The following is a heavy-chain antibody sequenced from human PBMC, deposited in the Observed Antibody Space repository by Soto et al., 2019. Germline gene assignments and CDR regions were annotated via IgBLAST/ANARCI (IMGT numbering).Heavy chain of an antibody. CDR1: GFTFSSYW. V-gene: IGHV3-7*01. CDR3: AKAGRSGSYSGYYYYMDV. J-gene: IGHJ6*03. Sequence: PGGSLRLSCAASGFTFSSYWMSWVRQAPGKGLEWVANIKQDGSEKYYVDSVKGRFTISRDNSKNTLYLQMNSLRAEDTAVYYCAKAGRSGSYSGYYYYMDVWGKGTTVTVSS. CDR2: IKQDGSEK. D-gene: IGHD3-10*01.